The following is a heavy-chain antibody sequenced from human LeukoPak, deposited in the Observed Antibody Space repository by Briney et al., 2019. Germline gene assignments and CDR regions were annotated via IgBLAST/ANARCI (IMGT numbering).Heavy chain of an antibody. V-gene: IGHV3-23*01. CDR3: ARVLRYCSGGNCYSGGLGYMDV. Sequence: PGGTLRLSCAASGFTFSSYGMSWVRQAPGKGLEWVSAISGSGGSTYYADSVKSRFTISRDNSKNTLYLQMISLRTEDTAVYYCARVLRYCSGGNCYSGGLGYMDVWGKGTTVTISS. CDR2: ISGSGGST. J-gene: IGHJ6*03. D-gene: IGHD2-15*01. CDR1: GFTFSSYG.